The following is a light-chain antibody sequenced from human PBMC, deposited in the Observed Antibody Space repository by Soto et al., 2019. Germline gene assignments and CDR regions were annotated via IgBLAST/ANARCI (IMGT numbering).Light chain of an antibody. CDR3: QQNDNWPRT. J-gene: IGKJ1*01. CDR1: QSVNSD. V-gene: IGKV3-15*01. CDR2: GSS. Sequence: ETVMTQSPATLSVSPGERVTLSCRASQSVNSDLAWYQKKAGQATRLLIYGSSTRATGIPARFSGGGSGTEFTLTISSLQSEDFAVYYCQQNDNWPRTFGQGTKVDI.